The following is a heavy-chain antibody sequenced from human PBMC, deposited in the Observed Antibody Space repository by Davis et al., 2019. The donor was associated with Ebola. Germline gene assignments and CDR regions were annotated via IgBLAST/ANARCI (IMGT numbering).Heavy chain of an antibody. CDR3: VSLLH. CDR1: GFTFSANY. Sequence: GGSLRLSCAASGFTFSANYMTWIRHAPGKGLVWVAYISYSGATIYYADSVKGRFTIARDNAKNSLHLQMNSLRVEDTAMYYCVSLLHWGQGARVTVSS. J-gene: IGHJ4*02. CDR2: ISYSGATI. V-gene: IGHV3-11*01.